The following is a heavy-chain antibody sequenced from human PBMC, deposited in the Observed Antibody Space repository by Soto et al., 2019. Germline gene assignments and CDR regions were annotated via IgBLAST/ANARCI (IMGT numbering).Heavy chain of an antibody. D-gene: IGHD3-10*01. Sequence: PSETLSLTCTVSGGSISSGGYYWSWIRQHPGKGLEWIGYIYYSGSTYYNPSLKSRVTISVDTSKNQFSLKLSSVTAADTAVYYCARDPWGSGSYFDYCGQGTLVTVSS. CDR1: GGSISSGGYY. V-gene: IGHV4-31*03. CDR2: IYYSGST. J-gene: IGHJ4*02. CDR3: ARDPWGSGSYFDY.